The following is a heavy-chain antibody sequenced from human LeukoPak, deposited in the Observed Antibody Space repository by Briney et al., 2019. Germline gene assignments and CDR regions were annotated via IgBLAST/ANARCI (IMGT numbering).Heavy chain of an antibody. V-gene: IGHV3-7*01. CDR2: IKQDGSEK. CDR1: GFSFSSYW. Sequence: GGSLRLSCGASGFSFSSYWLTWVRQSLGRGLEWVANIKQDGSEKYYVDSVKGRFTISRDNARNSLYLQMSSLRAEDTAIYYCARSYGYSYGYSRFDYWGQGTLVTVSS. CDR3: ARSYGYSYGYSRFDY. J-gene: IGHJ4*02. D-gene: IGHD5-18*01.